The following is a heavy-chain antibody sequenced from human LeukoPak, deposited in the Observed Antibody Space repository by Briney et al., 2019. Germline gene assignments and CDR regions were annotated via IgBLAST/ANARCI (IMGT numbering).Heavy chain of an antibody. CDR2: INHSGST. Sequence: SETLSLTCTVSGYSISGGYYWGWIRQPPGQGLEWIGEINHSGSTNHNPSLKSRVTISVDTSKNQFSLKLSSVTAADTAVYYCASSGYGDYWGQGTLVTVSS. J-gene: IGHJ4*02. CDR3: ASSGYGDY. CDR1: GYSISGGYY. D-gene: IGHD5-12*01. V-gene: IGHV4-38-2*02.